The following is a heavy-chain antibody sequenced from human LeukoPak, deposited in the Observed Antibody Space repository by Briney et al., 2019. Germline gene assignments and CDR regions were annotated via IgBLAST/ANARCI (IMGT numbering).Heavy chain of an antibody. J-gene: IGHJ4*02. V-gene: IGHV1-2*02. D-gene: IGHD4-17*01. Sequence: ASVKVSCKASGHTFSGYYVHWVRQAPGQGLEWMGWFDPKSGATNYAQKLRDRVTMTRDTSINTAYMELWRLRSDDTAVYYCARGTYGDHFDYWGQETLVTVSS. CDR2: FDPKSGAT. CDR3: ARGTYGDHFDY. CDR1: GHTFSGYY.